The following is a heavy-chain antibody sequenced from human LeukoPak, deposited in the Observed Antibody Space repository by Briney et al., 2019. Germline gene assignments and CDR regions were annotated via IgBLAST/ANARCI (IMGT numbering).Heavy chain of an antibody. Sequence: GGSLRLSFAASGFTFSSYGMHWVRQAPGKGLEWVAFIRYDGSNKYYADSVKGRFTISRDNSKNTLYLQMNSLRAEDTAVYYCARYHRIVVVPAARDFDYWGQGTLVTVSS. CDR2: IRYDGSNK. CDR1: GFTFSSYG. J-gene: IGHJ4*02. CDR3: ARYHRIVVVPAARDFDY. D-gene: IGHD2-2*01. V-gene: IGHV3-30*02.